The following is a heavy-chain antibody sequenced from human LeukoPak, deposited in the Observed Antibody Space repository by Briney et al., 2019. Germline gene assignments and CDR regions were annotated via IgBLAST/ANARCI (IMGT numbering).Heavy chain of an antibody. CDR3: ARDFHGSGSYLDNWFDP. J-gene: IGHJ5*02. V-gene: IGHV4-59*01. CDR1: GGSISIYY. Sequence: PSETLSLTCTVSGGSISIYYWSWIRQPPGKGLEWIGYIYYSGSTNCNPSLKSRVTISVDTSKNQFSLKLSSVTAADTAVYYCARDFHGSGSYLDNWFDPWGQGTLVTVSS. D-gene: IGHD3-10*01. CDR2: IYYSGST.